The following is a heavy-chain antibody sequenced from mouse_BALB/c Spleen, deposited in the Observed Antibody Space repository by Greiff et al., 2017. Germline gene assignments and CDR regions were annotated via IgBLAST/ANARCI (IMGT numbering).Heavy chain of an antibody. CDR2: INPYNDGT. Sequence: VHVKQSGPELVKPGASVKMSCKASGYTFTSYVMHWVKQKPGQGLEWIGYINPYNDGTKYNEKFKGKATLTSDKSSSTAYMELSSLTSEDSAVYYCARRLYYGNYDAMDYWGQGTSVTVSS. CDR3: ARRLYYGNYDAMDY. V-gene: IGHV1-14*01. CDR1: GYTFTSYV. D-gene: IGHD2-1*01. J-gene: IGHJ4*01.